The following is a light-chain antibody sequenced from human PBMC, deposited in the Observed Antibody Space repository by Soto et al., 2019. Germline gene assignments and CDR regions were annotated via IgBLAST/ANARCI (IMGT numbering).Light chain of an antibody. Sequence: EIVLTQSPGTLSLSPGERATLSCRASQTVRTNYLAWFQHKPGQAPRLLIYGASSRATGIPDRFSSSGSGTDFTLTINRLETEDFAVYFCQQYSDSPLTFGGGTKVEIK. V-gene: IGKV3-20*01. CDR3: QQYSDSPLT. CDR1: QTVRTNY. CDR2: GAS. J-gene: IGKJ4*01.